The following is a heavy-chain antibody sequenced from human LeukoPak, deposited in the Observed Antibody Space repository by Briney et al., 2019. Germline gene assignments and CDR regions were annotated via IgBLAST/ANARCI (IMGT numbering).Heavy chain of an antibody. J-gene: IGHJ6*03. V-gene: IGHV1-18*01. Sequence: ASVKVSCKASGYTFNTYGITWVRQAPGQGLEWMGWISGYNGKTKYAQKLQDRVTMTTDTSTTTAYMELRSLRSDDTAVYYCARMGSSGPYYYYYYYMDVWGKGTTVTISS. D-gene: IGHD6-19*01. CDR3: ARMGSSGPYYYYYYYMDV. CDR2: ISGYNGKT. CDR1: GYTFNTYG.